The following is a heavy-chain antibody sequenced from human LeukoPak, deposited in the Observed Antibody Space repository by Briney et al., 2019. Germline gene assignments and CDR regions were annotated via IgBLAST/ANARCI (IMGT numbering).Heavy chain of an antibody. Sequence: ASVTVSCKASGYTFTSYYMHWVRQAPGQGLEWMGIFNPSGGSTSYAQKFQGRVTVTRDTSTSTVYMELSSLRSEDTAVYYCARDGRFSYGSGRTELDYWGQGTLVTVSS. D-gene: IGHD3-10*01. J-gene: IGHJ4*02. CDR1: GYTFTSYY. CDR2: FNPSGGST. V-gene: IGHV1-46*01. CDR3: ARDGRFSYGSGRTELDY.